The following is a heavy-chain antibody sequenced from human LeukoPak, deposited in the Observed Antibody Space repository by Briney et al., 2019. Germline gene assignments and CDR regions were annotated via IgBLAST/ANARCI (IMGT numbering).Heavy chain of an antibody. J-gene: IGHJ6*03. CDR1: GFTFSSYS. V-gene: IGHV3-21*01. CDR2: ISSSSSYI. Sequence: TGGSLRLSCAASGFTFSSYSMNWVRQAPGKGLEWVSSISSSSSYIYYADSVKGRFTISRDNAKNSLYLQMNSLRAEDTAVYYCARVSGNDYSNYPSNYYYYMDVWGKGTTVTVSS. CDR3: ARVSGNDYSNYPSNYYYYMDV. D-gene: IGHD4-11*01.